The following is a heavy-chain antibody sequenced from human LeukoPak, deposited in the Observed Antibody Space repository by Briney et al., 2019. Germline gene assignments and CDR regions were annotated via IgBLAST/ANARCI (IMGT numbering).Heavy chain of an antibody. CDR3: AREGSSSPYYFDY. Sequence: GESLRLSCAASRFTFRSYAMHWVRQAPGKGLEWVAVISYDGDDGSNKYYADSVKGRFTISRDNSKNTLYLQMNSLRAEDTAVYYCAREGSSSPYYFDYWGQGTLVTVSS. J-gene: IGHJ4*02. D-gene: IGHD6-6*01. V-gene: IGHV3-30-3*01. CDR2: ISYDGDDGSNK. CDR1: RFTFRSYA.